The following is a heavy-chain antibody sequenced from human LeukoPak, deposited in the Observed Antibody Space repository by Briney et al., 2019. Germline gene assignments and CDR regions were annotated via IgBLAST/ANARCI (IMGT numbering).Heavy chain of an antibody. J-gene: IGHJ4*02. Sequence: XGSLRLSCAASGFTFSSYGMHWVRQAPGKGLEWVAVISYDGSNKYYADSVKGRFTISRDNSKNTLYLQMNSLRAEDTAVYHCAKDVIAAADTEGFDYWGQGTLVTVSS. CDR3: AKDVIAAADTEGFDY. D-gene: IGHD6-13*01. CDR1: GFTFSSYG. V-gene: IGHV3-30*18. CDR2: ISYDGSNK.